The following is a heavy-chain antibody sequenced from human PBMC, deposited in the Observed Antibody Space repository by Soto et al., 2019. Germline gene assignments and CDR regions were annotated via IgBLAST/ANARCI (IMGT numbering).Heavy chain of an antibody. CDR1: GYTFTGYY. Sequence: ASVKVSCKASGYTFTGYYMHWVRQAPGQGLEWMGWINPNSGGTNYAQKFQGWVTMTRDTSISTAYMELSRLRSDDTAVYYCARDQYPGLPPINYYYYGMDVWGQGTTVNVSS. D-gene: IGHD1-1*01. J-gene: IGHJ6*02. CDR3: ARDQYPGLPPINYYYYGMDV. CDR2: INPNSGGT. V-gene: IGHV1-2*04.